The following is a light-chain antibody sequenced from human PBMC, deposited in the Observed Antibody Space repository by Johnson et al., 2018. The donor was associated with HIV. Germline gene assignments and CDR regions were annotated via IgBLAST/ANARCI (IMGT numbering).Light chain of an antibody. CDR1: SSNIGNNY. CDR3: GTWDSSLSAGRV. Sequence: QSLLTQPPSVSAAPGQKVTISCSGSSSNIGNNYVSWYQQLPGTAPKLLIYDNNKRPSGIPDRFSGSKSGPSATLGITGLQTGEEADYDCGTWDSSLSAGRVFGTGTKVTVL. CDR2: DNN. J-gene: IGLJ1*01. V-gene: IGLV1-51*01.